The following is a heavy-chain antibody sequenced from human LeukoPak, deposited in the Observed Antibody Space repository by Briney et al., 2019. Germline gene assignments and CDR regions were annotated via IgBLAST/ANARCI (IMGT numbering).Heavy chain of an antibody. CDR1: GGSFSGYY. CDR2: INHSGST. D-gene: IGHD6-13*01. V-gene: IGHV4-34*01. CDR3: AREEAAAGYDY. J-gene: IGHJ4*02. Sequence: SETLSLTCAVYGGSFSGYYWSWIRQPPGKGLEWIGEINHSGSTNYNPSLKSRVTISVDTSKNQFSLKLSSVTAADTAVYYCAREEAAAGYDYWGQGALVTVSS.